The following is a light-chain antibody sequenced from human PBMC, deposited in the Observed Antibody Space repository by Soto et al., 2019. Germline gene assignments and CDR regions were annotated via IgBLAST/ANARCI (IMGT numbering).Light chain of an antibody. Sequence: QSALTQPPSASGSPGQSVTISCTGTSSDVGGYNYVSWYQQSPGTAPKLIIYEVTNRPSGVSDRFSGSKSGNTASLTISGLQPDDEADYYCSSYTIRRSWVFGGGTKLTVL. CDR2: EVT. CDR3: SSYTIRRSWV. J-gene: IGLJ3*02. CDR1: SSDVGGYNY. V-gene: IGLV2-18*02.